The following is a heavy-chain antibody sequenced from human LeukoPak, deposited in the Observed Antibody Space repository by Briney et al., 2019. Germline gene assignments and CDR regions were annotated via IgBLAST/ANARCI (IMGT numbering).Heavy chain of an antibody. V-gene: IGHV3-74*01. D-gene: IGHD1-14*01. CDR3: AREVSGTGYYGIDV. CDR2: INSDGSST. CDR1: GFTFSSYW. Sequence: QPGGSLRLSCAASGFTFSSYWMHCVRHAPGKGLVWVSRINSDGSSTSYADSVKGRFTTSRDNAKNTLYLQMNSLRAEDTAVYYCAREVSGTGYYGIDVWGQGTTVTVSS. J-gene: IGHJ6*02.